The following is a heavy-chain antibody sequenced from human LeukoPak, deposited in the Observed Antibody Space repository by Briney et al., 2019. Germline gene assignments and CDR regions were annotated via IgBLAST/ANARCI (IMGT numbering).Heavy chain of an antibody. J-gene: IGHJ6*03. CDR1: GFTFSSYA. V-gene: IGHV3-23*01. CDR2: ISGSGGST. D-gene: IGHD3-10*01. Sequence: PGGSLRLSCAASGFTFSSYAMSWVRQAPGKGLEWVSAISGSGGSTYYADSVKGRFTISRDNSKNTLYLQMSSLRAEDTAVYYCARSGRGVDSFYFYMDVWGKGTTVTVSS. CDR3: ARSGRGVDSFYFYMDV.